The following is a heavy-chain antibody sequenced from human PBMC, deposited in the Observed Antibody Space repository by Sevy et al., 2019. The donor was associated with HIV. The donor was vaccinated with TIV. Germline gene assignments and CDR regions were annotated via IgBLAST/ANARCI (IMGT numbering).Heavy chain of an antibody. CDR3: ARRMDSQPLKRWLQLGAFEY. CDR1: GYSFTSYW. J-gene: IGHJ4*02. V-gene: IGHV5-51*01. CDR2: IYPGDSDT. Sequence: GGSLRLSCKGSGYSFTSYWIGWVRQMPGKGLEWMGIIYPGDSDTRYSPSFQGQVTISADKSISTAYLQWSSLKASDTAMYYCARRMDSQPLKRWLQLGAFEYWGQGTLVTVSS. D-gene: IGHD5-12*01.